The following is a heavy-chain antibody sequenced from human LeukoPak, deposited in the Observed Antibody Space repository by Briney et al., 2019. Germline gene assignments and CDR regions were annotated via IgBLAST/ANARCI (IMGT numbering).Heavy chain of an antibody. CDR3: ARAIQDYYDSSGSYDAFDI. V-gene: IGHV3-48*01. CDR2: ISSSSTI. CDR1: GFTFSSYS. Sequence: GSLRLSCAASGFTFSSYSMNWVRQAPGKGLEWVSYISSSSTIYYADSVKGRFTISRDNAKNSLYLQMNSLRADDTAVYYCARAIQDYYDSSGSYDAFDIWGQGTMVTVSS. J-gene: IGHJ3*02. D-gene: IGHD3-22*01.